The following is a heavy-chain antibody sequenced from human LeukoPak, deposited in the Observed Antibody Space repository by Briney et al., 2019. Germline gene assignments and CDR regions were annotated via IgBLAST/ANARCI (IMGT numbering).Heavy chain of an antibody. CDR2: ISYSGDT. CDR3: ARLVGVRLPAVV. Sequence: SETLSLTFTVSGGSISSYYWSWIRQPPGKGMEWIGYISYSGDTNYNPSLKSRVTMSVDTSKKQFSLTLSSVTAADTAVYYCARLVGVRLPAVVWGQGTTVTVSS. V-gene: IGHV4-59*01. D-gene: IGHD1-26*01. J-gene: IGHJ6*02. CDR1: GGSISSYY.